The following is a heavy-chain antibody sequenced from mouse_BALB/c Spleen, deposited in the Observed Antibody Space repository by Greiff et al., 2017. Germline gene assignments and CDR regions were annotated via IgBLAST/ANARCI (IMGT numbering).Heavy chain of an antibody. CDR1: GFTFRSFG. CDR3: ARGNYGSSWFAY. D-gene: IGHD2-2*01. CDR2: ISSGSSTI. V-gene: IGHV5-17*02. J-gene: IGHJ3*01. Sequence: EVKLMESGGGLVQPGGSRKLSCAASGFTFRSFGMHWVRPAPEKGLEWVAYISSGSSTIYYADTVKGRCTISRDNPKNTLFLQMTSLRSEDTAMYYCARGNYGSSWFAYWGQGTLVTVSA.